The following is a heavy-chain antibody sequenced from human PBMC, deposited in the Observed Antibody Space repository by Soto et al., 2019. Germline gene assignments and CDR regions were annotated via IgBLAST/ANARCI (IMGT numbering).Heavy chain of an antibody. CDR3: ARADDYGDYVREGWFDP. CDR1: GGSFSGYY. J-gene: IGHJ5*02. V-gene: IGHV4-34*01. Sequence: QVQLQQWGAGLLKPSETLSLTCAVYGGSFSGYYWSWIRQPPGKGLEWIGEINHSGSTNYNPSLKSRVTISVDTSKNQSSLKLSSVTAADTAVYYCARADDYGDYVREGWFDPWGQGTLVTVSS. D-gene: IGHD4-17*01. CDR2: INHSGST.